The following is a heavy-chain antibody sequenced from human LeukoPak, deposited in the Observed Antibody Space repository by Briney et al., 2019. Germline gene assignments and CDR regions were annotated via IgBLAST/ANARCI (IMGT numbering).Heavy chain of an antibody. CDR2: ISSSSGSI. CDR1: GFTFSSFS. CDR3: AKFARIAPTAPNYWYFDL. V-gene: IGHV3-48*01. D-gene: IGHD6-13*01. Sequence: GGSLRLSCAASGFTFSSFSMNWVRQAPGKGLEWVSYISSSSGSIYYADSVKGRFTISRDNSTNTLHLQMNSLRVEDTAVYYCAKFARIAPTAPNYWYFDLWSRGTLVTVPS. J-gene: IGHJ2*01.